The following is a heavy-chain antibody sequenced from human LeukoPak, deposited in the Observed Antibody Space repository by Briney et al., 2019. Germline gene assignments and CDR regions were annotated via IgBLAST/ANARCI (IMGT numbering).Heavy chain of an antibody. CDR2: IYYSGST. J-gene: IGHJ5*02. Sequence: SETLSLTCTVSGGAISSGGYYWSWIRQHPGKGLEWIGYIYYSGSTYYNPSLKSRVTISVDTSKNQFSLKLSSVTAAHTAVYYCARDTTGTTTGFDPWGQGTLVTVSS. D-gene: IGHD1-1*01. V-gene: IGHV4-31*03. CDR3: ARDTTGTTTGFDP. CDR1: GGAISSGGYY.